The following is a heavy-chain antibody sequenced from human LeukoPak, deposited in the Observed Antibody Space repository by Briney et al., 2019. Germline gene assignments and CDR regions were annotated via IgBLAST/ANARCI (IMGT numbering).Heavy chain of an antibody. CDR3: ARGVTLYYYFDL. D-gene: IGHD4-23*01. J-gene: IGHJ2*01. V-gene: IGHV4-59*12. CDR2: IYYSGST. CDR1: GGSISSYY. Sequence: PSETLSLTCTVSGGSISSYYWSWIRQPPGKGLEWIGYIYYSGSTNYNPSLKSRVTISVDTSKNQFSLKVNSVTAADTAVYYCARGVTLYYYFDLWGRGTLVTVSS.